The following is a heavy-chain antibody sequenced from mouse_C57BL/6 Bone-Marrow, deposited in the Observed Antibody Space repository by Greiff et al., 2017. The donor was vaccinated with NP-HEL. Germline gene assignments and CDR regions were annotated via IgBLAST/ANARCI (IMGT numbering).Heavy chain of an antibody. V-gene: IGHV14-4*01. CDR3: TASGSSPYAMDY. CDR1: GFNIKDDY. D-gene: IGHD1-1*01. CDR2: IDPENGDT. Sequence: EVQLQQSGAELVRPGASVKLSCTVSGFNIKDDYMHWVKQRPEQGLEWIGWIDPENGDTEYASKFQGKATITADTSSNTADLQLSSLTSEDTAVYYCTASGSSPYAMDYWGQGTSVTVSS. J-gene: IGHJ4*01.